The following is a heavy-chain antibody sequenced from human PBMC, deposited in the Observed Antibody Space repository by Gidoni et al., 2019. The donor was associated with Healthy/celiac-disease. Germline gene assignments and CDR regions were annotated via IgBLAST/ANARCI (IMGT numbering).Heavy chain of an antibody. CDR3: AKGLWFGEFVNGHYFDY. D-gene: IGHD3-10*01. J-gene: IGHJ4*02. V-gene: IGHV3-9*01. Sequence: EVQLVESGGGLVQPGRSLRLSCAASGFTFDDYAMHWVRQAPGKGLEWVSGISWNSGSIGYADSVKGRFTISRDNAKNSLYLQMNSLRAEDTALYYCAKGLWFGEFVNGHYFDYWGQGTLVTVSS. CDR2: ISWNSGSI. CDR1: GFTFDDYA.